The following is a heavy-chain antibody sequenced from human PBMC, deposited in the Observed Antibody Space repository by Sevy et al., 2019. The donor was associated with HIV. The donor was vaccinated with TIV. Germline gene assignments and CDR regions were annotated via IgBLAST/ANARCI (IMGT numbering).Heavy chain of an antibody. CDR2: IKQDGSEK. CDR3: ARDRYSYFDY. V-gene: IGHV3-7*01. J-gene: IGHJ4*02. D-gene: IGHD5-18*01. Sequence: GGSLRLSCAASGFTFSSYWMRWVRQAPGNGLEWVANIKQDGSEKYYVDSVKGRFTISRVNAKNSLYLQMNSLRAEDTAVYYCARDRYSYFDYWGQGTLVTVSS. CDR1: GFTFSSYW.